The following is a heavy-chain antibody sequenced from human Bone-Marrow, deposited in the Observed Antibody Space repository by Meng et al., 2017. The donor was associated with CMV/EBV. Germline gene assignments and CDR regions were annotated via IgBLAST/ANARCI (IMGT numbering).Heavy chain of an antibody. V-gene: IGHV1-8*03. CDR3: ASRSGVPAAIGLVYYYGMDV. CDR2: MNPNSGNT. CDR1: GYTFTSYD. J-gene: IGHJ6*02. D-gene: IGHD2-2*01. Sequence: ASVKVSCKASGYTFTSYDINWVRQATGQGLEWMGWMNPNSGNTGYAQKFQGRVTITRNTSISTAYMELSSLRSEDTAVYYCASRSGVPAAIGLVYYYGMDVWGQGTTVTVSS.